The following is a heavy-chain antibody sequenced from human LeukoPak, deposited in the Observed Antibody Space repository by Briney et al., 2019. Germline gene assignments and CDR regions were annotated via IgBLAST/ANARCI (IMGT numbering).Heavy chain of an antibody. CDR2: IIPIFGTA. V-gene: IGHV1-69*05. CDR1: GGTFSSYA. Sequence: GSSVKVSCKASGGTFSSYAISLVRQAPGQGLEWMGRIIPIFGTANYAQKFQGRVTITTDESTSTAYMELSSLRSEDTAVYYCARETQGSPYYFDYWGQGTLVTVSS. J-gene: IGHJ4*02. CDR3: ARETQGSPYYFDY.